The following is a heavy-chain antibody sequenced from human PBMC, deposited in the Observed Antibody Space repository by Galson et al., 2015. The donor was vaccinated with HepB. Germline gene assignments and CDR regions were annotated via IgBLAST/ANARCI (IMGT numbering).Heavy chain of an antibody. CDR3: ARVGLGVWFDL. CDR1: GYTFSNYY. J-gene: IGHJ2*01. D-gene: IGHD3-10*01. Sequence: SVRVSCKASGYTFSNYYMHWVRQAPGQGLEWMGVINPSGGSTTYAQKFQGRITVTRDASTSTVYMELSSLRSDDTAVYYCARVGLGVWFDLWGRGTLVTVSS. V-gene: IGHV1-46*01. CDR2: INPSGGST.